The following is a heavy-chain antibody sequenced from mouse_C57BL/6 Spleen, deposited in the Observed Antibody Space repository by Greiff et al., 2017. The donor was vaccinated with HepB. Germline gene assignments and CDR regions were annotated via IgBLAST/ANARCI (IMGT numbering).Heavy chain of an antibody. CDR2: IDPENGDT. D-gene: IGHD1-3*01. CDR1: GFNIKDDY. J-gene: IGHJ2*01. Sequence: VQLQQSGAELVRPGASVKLSCTASGFNIKDDYMHWVKQRPEQGLEWIGWIDPENGDTEYASKFQGKATITADTSSNKAYLQLSILTSEDTAVYYCTTRLLKDYWGQGTTLTVSS. CDR3: TTRLLKDY. V-gene: IGHV14-4*01.